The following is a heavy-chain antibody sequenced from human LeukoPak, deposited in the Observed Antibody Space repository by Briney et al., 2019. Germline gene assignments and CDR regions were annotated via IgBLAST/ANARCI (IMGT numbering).Heavy chain of an antibody. CDR2: ISYDGSNS. V-gene: IGHV3-30*14. D-gene: IGHD3-10*01. J-gene: IGHJ4*02. Sequence: PGGSLRLSCAASGFTFSSYAMHWVRQAPGKGLDWVALISYDGSNSYYAVSVKGRFTISRDNSKNTLYLQMNSLRAEDTAVYYCASGEWPQDYWGQGTLVTVSS. CDR1: GFTFSSYA. CDR3: ASGEWPQDY.